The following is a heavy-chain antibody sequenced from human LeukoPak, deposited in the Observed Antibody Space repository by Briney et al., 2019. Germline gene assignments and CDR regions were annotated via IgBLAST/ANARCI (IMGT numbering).Heavy chain of an antibody. J-gene: IGHJ4*02. CDR3: ARGTRSSTMIVVVHRGYFDY. CDR1: GGSFSGYY. V-gene: IGHV4-34*01. D-gene: IGHD3-22*01. Sequence: SETLSLTCAVYGGSFSGYYWSWIRQPPGKGLEWIGEINHSGSTNYNPSLKSRVTISVDTSKNQFSLKLSSVTAADTAVYYCARGTRSSTMIVVVHRGYFDYWGQGTLVTVSS. CDR2: INHSGST.